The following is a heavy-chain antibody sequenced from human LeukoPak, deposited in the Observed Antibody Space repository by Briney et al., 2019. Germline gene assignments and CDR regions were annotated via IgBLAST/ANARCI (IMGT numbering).Heavy chain of an antibody. CDR3: AKGSSRPPNAFDI. CDR1: GFTFSTYF. J-gene: IGHJ3*02. Sequence: GGSLRLSCAASGFTFSTYFMSWVRQAPGKGLEWVASIRQDGSEKHYVDSVEGRFIISRDNAKNSLHLQMNSLRAEDTAVYYCAKGSSRPPNAFDIWGQGTLVTVSS. CDR2: IRQDGSEK. D-gene: IGHD6-6*01. V-gene: IGHV3-7*01.